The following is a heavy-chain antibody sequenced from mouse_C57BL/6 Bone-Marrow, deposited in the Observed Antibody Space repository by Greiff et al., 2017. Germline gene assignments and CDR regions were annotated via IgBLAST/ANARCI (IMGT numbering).Heavy chain of an antibody. J-gene: IGHJ4*01. D-gene: IGHD1-1*02. CDR3: ARGWSREYYAMDY. Sequence: QVHVKQPGAELVKPGASVKLSCKASGYTFTSYWMQWVKQRPGQGLEWIGEIDPSDSYTNYNQKFKGKATLTVDTSSSTAYMQLSSLTSEDSAVYYCARGWSREYYAMDYWGQGTSVTVSS. CDR2: IDPSDSYT. CDR1: GYTFTSYW. V-gene: IGHV1-50*01.